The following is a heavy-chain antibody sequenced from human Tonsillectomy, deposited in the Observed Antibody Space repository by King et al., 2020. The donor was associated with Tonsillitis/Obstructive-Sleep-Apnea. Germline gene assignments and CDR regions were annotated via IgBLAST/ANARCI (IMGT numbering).Heavy chain of an antibody. CDR1: GGTFSSYG. D-gene: IGHD3-22*01. CDR2: IIPILDIE. J-gene: IGHJ6*03. CDR3: ARGASSSYYRDYYYYMDV. Sequence: QLVQSGAEVKKPGSSVKVSCKASGGTFSSYGFSWVRQAPGQGLEWMGRIIPILDIENYAQKFQGRVTITADKSTSTAYMELSSLGSEDTAVYYCARGASSSYYRDYYYYMDVWGEGTTVTVSS. V-gene: IGHV1-69*04.